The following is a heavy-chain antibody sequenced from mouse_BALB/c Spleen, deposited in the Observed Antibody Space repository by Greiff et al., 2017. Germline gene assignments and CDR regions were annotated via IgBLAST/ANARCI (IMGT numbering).Heavy chain of an antibody. Sequence: VHLVESGPGLVAPSQSLSITCTVSGFSLTSYGVHWVRQPPGKGLEWLGVIWAGGSTNYNSALMSRLSISKDNSKSQVFLKMNSLQTDDTAMYYCARDLYYDYDEGAMDYWGQGTSVTVSS. CDR3: ARDLYYDYDEGAMDY. J-gene: IGHJ4*01. CDR1: GFSLTSYG. CDR2: IWAGGST. V-gene: IGHV2-9*02. D-gene: IGHD2-4*01.